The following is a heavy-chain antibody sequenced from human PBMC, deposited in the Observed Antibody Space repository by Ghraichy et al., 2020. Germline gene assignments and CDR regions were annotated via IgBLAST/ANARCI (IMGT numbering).Heavy chain of an antibody. J-gene: IGHJ6*02. CDR2: IKHDGSEK. CDR1: GFTFSNNW. Sequence: GGSLRLSCAASGFTFSNNWMSWVRQAPGKGLEWVANIKHDGSEKFHLDSVKGRFTISRDNAKNSVYLQMNSLRVEDTAVNYCARDRQPSKWIGLDVWGQGTTVTVSS. V-gene: IGHV3-7*01. CDR3: ARDRQPSKWIGLDV. D-gene: IGHD2-2*03.